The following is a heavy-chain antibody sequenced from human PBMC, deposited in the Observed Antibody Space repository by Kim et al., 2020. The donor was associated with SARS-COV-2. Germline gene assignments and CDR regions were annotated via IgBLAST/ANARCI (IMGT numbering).Heavy chain of an antibody. D-gene: IGHD3-10*01. CDR2: T. J-gene: IGHJ4*02. V-gene: IGHV4-59*01. CDR3: ARTPTGYYFDY. Sequence: TNYNPSLKSRVTISVDTSKNQFSLKLSSVTAADTAVYYCARTPTGYYFDYWGQGTLVTVSS.